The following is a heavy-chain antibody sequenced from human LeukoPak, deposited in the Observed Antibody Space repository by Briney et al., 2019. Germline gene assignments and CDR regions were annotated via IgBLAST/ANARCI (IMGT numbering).Heavy chain of an antibody. D-gene: IGHD3-10*01. V-gene: IGHV4-4*02. CDR3: ARDRDHYGSGSYYLKFQEKAPSYYYYGMDV. Sequence: SETLSLTCAVSGGSISSSNWWSWVRQPPGKGLEWIGEIYHSGSTNYNPSLKSRVTISVDKSKNQFSLKLSSVTAADTAVYYCARDRDHYGSGSYYLKFQEKAPSYYYYGMDVWGQGTTVTVSS. CDR2: IYHSGST. J-gene: IGHJ6*02. CDR1: GGSISSSNW.